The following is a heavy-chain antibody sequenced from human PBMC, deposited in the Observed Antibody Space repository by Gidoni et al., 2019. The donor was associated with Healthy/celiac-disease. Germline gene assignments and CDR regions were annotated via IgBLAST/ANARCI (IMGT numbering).Heavy chain of an antibody. CDR1: GDRLSSNSAA. Sequence: VQLQQSAPGLVTPSQPLPLTCSISGDRLSSNSAAWNWIRQSPSRGLEWLGRTYYRSKWYNDYAVSVKSRITINPDTSKNQFSLQLNSVTPEDTAVYYCARAVGITGASRAFDIWGQGTMVTVSS. D-gene: IGHD1-20*01. CDR2: TYYRSKWYN. V-gene: IGHV6-1*01. J-gene: IGHJ3*02. CDR3: ARAVGITGASRAFDI.